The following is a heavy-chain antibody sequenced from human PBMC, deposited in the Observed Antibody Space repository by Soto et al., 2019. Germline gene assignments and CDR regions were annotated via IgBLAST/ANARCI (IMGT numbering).Heavy chain of an antibody. Sequence: VQLLQSGAEVKKPGASVKVSCKTSGFTFTSYDINWVRQAPGQGLEWLGWVNPNSGNTDYAQKFQGRVTMTRNTSITTAYMGLSSLRSEDTAVYYCARVPFVNFGDSVPFDYWGQGTLVTVSS. V-gene: IGHV1-8*01. CDR2: VNPNSGNT. CDR1: GFTFTSYD. D-gene: IGHD4-17*01. J-gene: IGHJ4*02. CDR3: ARVPFVNFGDSVPFDY.